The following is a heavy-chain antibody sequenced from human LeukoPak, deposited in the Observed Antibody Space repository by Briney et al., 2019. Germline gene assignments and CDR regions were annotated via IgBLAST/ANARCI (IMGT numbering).Heavy chain of an antibody. CDR1: GGSISSSSYY. CDR3: ARHAGRYFYYGLDV. V-gene: IGHV4-39*01. D-gene: IGHD1-14*01. CDR2: LYYGGST. J-gene: IGHJ6*02. Sequence: KPSETLSLTCTVSGGSISSSSYYWGWIRQPPGKGLEWIGTLYYGGSTYYNPSFKSRVTISVDTSKNQFSLKLNSVTDADTAVYYCARHAGRYFYYGLDVWGQGTTVTVSS.